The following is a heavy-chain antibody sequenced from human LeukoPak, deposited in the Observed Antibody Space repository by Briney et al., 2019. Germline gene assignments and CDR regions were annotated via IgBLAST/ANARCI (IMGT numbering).Heavy chain of an antibody. J-gene: IGHJ4*02. D-gene: IGHD3-16*01. V-gene: IGHV3-7*01. Sequence: PGGSLRLSCAASGFSFSNYWMSWVRQTPGKGPEWVANIDEEGRATYYEDSLKGRFTISRDNARNSLYLQINSLRAEDTAVYYCARDRSGSYPYYFDYWGQGGLVTVSS. CDR2: IDEEGRAT. CDR1: GFSFSNYW. CDR3: ARDRSGSYPYYFDY.